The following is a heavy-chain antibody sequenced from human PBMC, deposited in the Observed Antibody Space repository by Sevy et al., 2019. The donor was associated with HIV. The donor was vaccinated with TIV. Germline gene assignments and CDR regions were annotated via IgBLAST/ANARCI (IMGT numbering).Heavy chain of an antibody. V-gene: IGHV4-34*01. Sequence: SETLSLTCAVYGGSFSGYYWSWIRQPPGKGLEWIGEINHSGSTNYNPSLKSRVTISVDTSKNQFSLKLISVTAADTAVYYCARERKRLTYQLPSYYYYYGMDVWGQGTTVTVSS. D-gene: IGHD2-2*01. CDR1: GGSFSGYY. CDR2: INHSGST. J-gene: IGHJ6*02. CDR3: ARERKRLTYQLPSYYYYYGMDV.